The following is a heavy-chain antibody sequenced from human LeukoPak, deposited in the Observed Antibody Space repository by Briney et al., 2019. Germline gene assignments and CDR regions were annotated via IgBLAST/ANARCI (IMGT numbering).Heavy chain of an antibody. J-gene: IGHJ4*02. CDR1: GFTFSSYA. CDR2: ISGSGGST. V-gene: IGHV3-23*01. D-gene: IGHD3-22*01. CDR3: ETYYYDSSGYYYTAPFDY. Sequence: GGSLRLSCAASGFTFSSYAMSWVRQAQGKGLEWVSAISGSGGSTYYADSVKGRFTISRDNSKNTLYLQMNSLRAEDTAVYYCETYYYDSSGYYYTAPFDYWGQGTLVTVSS.